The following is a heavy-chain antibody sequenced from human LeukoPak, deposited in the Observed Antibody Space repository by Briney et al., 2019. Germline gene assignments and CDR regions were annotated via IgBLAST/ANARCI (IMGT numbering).Heavy chain of an antibody. CDR3: AREFWLGTPPQNPSHFDY. D-gene: IGHD6-19*01. Sequence: SQTLSLTCAISGDSVSSNSAAWNWIRQSPSRGLEWLGRTYYRSKWYNDYAVSVKSRITVNPDTSKNQFSLKLSSVTAADTAVYYCAREFWLGTPPQNPSHFDYWGQGTLVTVSS. CDR1: GDSVSSNSAA. CDR2: TYYRSKWYN. J-gene: IGHJ4*02. V-gene: IGHV6-1*01.